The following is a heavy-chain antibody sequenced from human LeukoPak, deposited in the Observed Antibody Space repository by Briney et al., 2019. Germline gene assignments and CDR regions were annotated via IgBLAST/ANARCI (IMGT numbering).Heavy chain of an antibody. J-gene: IGHJ5*02. Sequence: GGSLRLSCAASGFTFSSYAMHWVRQAPGQGLEWVAVISYDGSNKYYADSVKGRFTISRDNSKNTLYLQMNSLRAEDTAVYYCARGPWGTMAGFFEYNWFDPWGQGTLVTVSS. CDR2: ISYDGSNK. CDR3: ARGPWGTMAGFFEYNWFDP. D-gene: IGHD1/OR15-1a*01. CDR1: GFTFSSYA. V-gene: IGHV3-30*04.